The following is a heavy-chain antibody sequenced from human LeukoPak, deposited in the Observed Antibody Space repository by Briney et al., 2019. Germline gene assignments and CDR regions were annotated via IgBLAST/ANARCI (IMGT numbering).Heavy chain of an antibody. D-gene: IGHD1-26*01. Sequence: GGSLRFSCAASGFTFSSYAMSWVRQAPGKGLEWVSGIVGRGRSTYYADSVKGRFTISRDNSKNSLYLQMNSLRAEDTAVYYCAKWELYSGFYYIDYWGQGTLATVSS. CDR2: IVGRGRST. J-gene: IGHJ4*02. V-gene: IGHV3-23*01. CDR3: AKWELYSGFYYIDY. CDR1: GFTFSSYA.